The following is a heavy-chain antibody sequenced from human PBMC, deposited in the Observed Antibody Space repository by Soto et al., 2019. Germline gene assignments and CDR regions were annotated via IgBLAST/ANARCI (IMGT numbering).Heavy chain of an antibody. CDR2: ISSSSSTI. CDR1: GFTFSSYS. D-gene: IGHD3-9*01. CDR3: ARALYYDILTGYSAVDAFDI. V-gene: IGHV3-48*02. Sequence: EVQLVESGGGLVQPGGSLRLSCAASGFTFSSYSMNWVRQAPGKGLEWVSYISSSSSTIYYADSVKGRFTISRDNDKNSLYLQMNSLRDEDTAVYYCARALYYDILTGYSAVDAFDIWGQGTMVTVSS. J-gene: IGHJ3*02.